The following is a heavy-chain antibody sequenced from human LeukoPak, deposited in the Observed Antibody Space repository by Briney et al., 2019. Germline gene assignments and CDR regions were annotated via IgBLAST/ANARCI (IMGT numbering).Heavy chain of an antibody. D-gene: IGHD3-3*01. Sequence: PGGSLRLSCAASGFTFSSYSMNWVRQAPGKGLEWVSSISSSSSYIYYADSVKGRFTISRNNAKNSLYLQMNSLRAEDTAVYYCARVHSGAFDIWGQGTMVTVSS. V-gene: IGHV3-21*01. J-gene: IGHJ3*02. CDR1: GFTFSSYS. CDR3: ARVHSGAFDI. CDR2: ISSSSSYI.